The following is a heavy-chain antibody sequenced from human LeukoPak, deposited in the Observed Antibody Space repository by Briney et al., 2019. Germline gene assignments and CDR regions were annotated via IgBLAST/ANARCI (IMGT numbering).Heavy chain of an antibody. V-gene: IGHV3-64*01. CDR2: ISNNGGST. CDR1: GFTFSSYA. CDR3: ARESASSDWLFDY. Sequence: GGSLRLSCAASGFTFSSYAMHWVRQAPGKGLESVSAISNNGGSTYYANSVKGRFIISRDNSKNTLYLQMGSLRGEDMAVYYCARESASSDWLFDYWGQGTLVTVSS. J-gene: IGHJ4*02. D-gene: IGHD6-19*01.